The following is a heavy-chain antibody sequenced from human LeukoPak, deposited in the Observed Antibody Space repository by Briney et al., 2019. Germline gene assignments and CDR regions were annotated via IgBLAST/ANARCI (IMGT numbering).Heavy chain of an antibody. CDR1: DGSMISYH. D-gene: IGHD2-2*01. V-gene: IGHV4-4*07. J-gene: IGHJ4*02. CDR3: ARDYCTTTRCYPNYFDY. Sequence: SETLSLTCSVSDGSMISYHWSWIRQPAGKGLEWIGRIYTTGSTDYNPSLKSRVTISVDTSKNQFSLKLSSVTAADTAVYYCARDYCTTTRCYPNYFDYWGQGTLVTVSS. CDR2: IYTTGST.